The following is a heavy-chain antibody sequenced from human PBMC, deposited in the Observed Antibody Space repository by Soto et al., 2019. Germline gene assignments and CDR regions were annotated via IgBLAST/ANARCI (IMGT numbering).Heavy chain of an antibody. CDR3: ARNVTRIAESYYGRDV. CDR2: ISGYNDNT. V-gene: IGHV1-18*04. Sequence: QVQLVQSGAEVKKPGASVKVSCKASGYTFTSYGINWVRQAPGQGLEWMGWISGYNDNTNYAQRLQGRVIMTTDTATSTAYMELRSLRSDDTAVYYCARNVTRIAESYYGRDVWGQGTTVTVSS. CDR1: GYTFTSYG. J-gene: IGHJ6*02. D-gene: IGHD2-15*01.